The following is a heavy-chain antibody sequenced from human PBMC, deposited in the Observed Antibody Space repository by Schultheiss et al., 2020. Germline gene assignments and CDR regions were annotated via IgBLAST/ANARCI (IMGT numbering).Heavy chain of an antibody. Sequence: GGSLRLSCAASGFTFSSYWMSWVRQAPGKGLEWVGFIRSKAYGGTTEYAASVKGRFTISRDDSKSIAYLQMNSLRAEDTAVYYCARWEQLVWEGFYYYYYGMDVWGQGTTVTVSS. CDR1: GFTFSSYW. D-gene: IGHD6-13*01. J-gene: IGHJ6*02. V-gene: IGHV3-71*01. CDR2: IRSKAYGGTT. CDR3: ARWEQLVWEGFYYYYYGMDV.